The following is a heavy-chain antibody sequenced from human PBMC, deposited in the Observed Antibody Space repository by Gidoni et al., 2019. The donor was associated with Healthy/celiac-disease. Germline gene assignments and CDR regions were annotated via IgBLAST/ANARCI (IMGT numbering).Heavy chain of an antibody. V-gene: IGHV3-48*01. Sequence: EVQLVESGGGLVQPGGSLRLSCAASGFTFSSYSMNWVRQAPGKGLEWVSYISSSSSTIYYADSVKGRFTISRDNAKNSLYLQMNSLRAEDTAVYYCARDLGRVEAAAEDWYFDLWGRGTLVTVSS. CDR1: GFTFSSYS. D-gene: IGHD6-13*01. J-gene: IGHJ2*01. CDR3: ARDLGRVEAAAEDWYFDL. CDR2: ISSSSSTI.